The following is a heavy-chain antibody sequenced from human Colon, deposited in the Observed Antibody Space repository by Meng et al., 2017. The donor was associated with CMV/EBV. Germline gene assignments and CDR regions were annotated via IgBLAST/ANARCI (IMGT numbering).Heavy chain of an antibody. CDR2: IKQDGSEK. CDR1: GFSFSDYW. D-gene: IGHD1-26*01. CDR3: ASHSGA. J-gene: IGHJ5*02. V-gene: IGHV3-7*01. Sequence: GESLKISCAASGFSFSDYWMMWVRQAPGKGLEWVAHIKQDGSEKNYVDSMKGRFTISRDNAKRSLYLQVNSLRADDTAMYYCASHSGAWGRGTLVTVSS.